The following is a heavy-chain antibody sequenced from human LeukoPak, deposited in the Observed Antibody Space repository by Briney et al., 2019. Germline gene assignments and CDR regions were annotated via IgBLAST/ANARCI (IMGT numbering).Heavy chain of an antibody. Sequence: GGALRLSCAASGFTLSSNYMSWGRPAPGEGVGWVSVIYSGGSTYYADSVKGRFTISRDNSKNTLYLQMNSLRAEDTAVYYCARDTSLTFDYWGQGTLVTVSS. CDR2: IYSGGST. CDR3: ARDTSLTFDY. D-gene: IGHD2-2*01. CDR1: GFTLSSNY. J-gene: IGHJ4*02. V-gene: IGHV3-66*01.